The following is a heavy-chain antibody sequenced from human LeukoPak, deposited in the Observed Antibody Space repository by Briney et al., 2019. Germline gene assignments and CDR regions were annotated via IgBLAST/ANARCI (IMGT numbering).Heavy chain of an antibody. D-gene: IGHD3-3*01. CDR3: ARAEGNYDFWSGYQNFDY. CDR2: IIPIFGTA. Sequence: VASVKVSCKASGGTFSSYAISWVRQAPGQGLEWMGGIIPIFGTANYAQKFQGRVTITADESASTAYMELSSLRSEDTAVYYCARAEGNYDFWSGYQNFDYWGQGTLVTVSS. V-gene: IGHV1-69*13. J-gene: IGHJ4*02. CDR1: GGTFSSYA.